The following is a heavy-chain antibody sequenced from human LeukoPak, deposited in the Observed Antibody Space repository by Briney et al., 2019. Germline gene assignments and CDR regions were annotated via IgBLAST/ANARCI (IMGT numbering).Heavy chain of an antibody. CDR3: ARGGKLMITMVRGALASRDAFDI. Sequence: ASVKVSCKASGYTFSGYYMHWVRQAPGQGLEWMGWINPNRGGTKYAQKFQGRVTMTRDTSISTAYMELSSLGSDDTAVYYCARGGKLMITMVRGALASRDAFDIWGQGTMVTVSS. CDR2: INPNRGGT. V-gene: IGHV1-2*02. CDR1: GYTFSGYY. J-gene: IGHJ3*02. D-gene: IGHD3-10*01.